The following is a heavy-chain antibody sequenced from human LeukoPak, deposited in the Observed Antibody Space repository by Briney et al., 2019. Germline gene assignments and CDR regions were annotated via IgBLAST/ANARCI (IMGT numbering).Heavy chain of an antibody. V-gene: IGHV3-30*02. D-gene: IGHD2-2*01. CDR2: IRYDGSNK. CDR3: AKGDWRVGYCSSTSCAPFDY. CDR1: GFTFSSYG. J-gene: IGHJ4*02. Sequence: PGGSLRLSCAASGFTFSSYGMHWVRQAPGKGLEWVAFIRYDGSNKYYADSVKGRFTISRDNSKNTLYLQMNSLRAEDTAVYYCAKGDWRVGYCSSTSCAPFDYWGQGTLVTVSS.